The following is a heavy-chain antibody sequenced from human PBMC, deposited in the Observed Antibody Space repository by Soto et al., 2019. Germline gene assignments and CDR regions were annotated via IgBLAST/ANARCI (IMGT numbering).Heavy chain of an antibody. Sequence: QVQLVQSGAEVKKPGSSVKVSCKASGGTISSYAISWVRQAPGQGLEWMGGIIPIFGTANYAQKFQGRVTITADESTSTAYMELSSLRSEDTAVYYCASLPGYAIKVWGGMDVWGQGTTVTVSS. CDR3: ASLPGYAIKVWGGMDV. CDR1: GGTISSYA. V-gene: IGHV1-69*01. CDR2: IIPIFGTA. J-gene: IGHJ6*02. D-gene: IGHD2-8*01.